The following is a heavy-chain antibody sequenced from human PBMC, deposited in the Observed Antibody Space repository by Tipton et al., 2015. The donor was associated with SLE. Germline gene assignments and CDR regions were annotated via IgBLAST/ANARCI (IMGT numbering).Heavy chain of an antibody. CDR1: GASISSSVNY. J-gene: IGHJ3*02. D-gene: IGHD1-14*01. CDR2: ISYSGST. Sequence: TLSLTCSVSGASISSSVNYWAWIRQPPGKGLEWIGSISYSGSTYYNPSLKSRVTISGDTSKNQFSLKLNSVTAAGTAVYFCWGTFDAFDIWGQGTMVTVSS. V-gene: IGHV4-39*03. CDR3: WGTFDAFDI.